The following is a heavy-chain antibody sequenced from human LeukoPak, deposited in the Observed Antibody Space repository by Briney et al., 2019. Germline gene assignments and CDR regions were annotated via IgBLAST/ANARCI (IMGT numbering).Heavy chain of an antibody. CDR2: ISYDGSDK. V-gene: IGHV3-30*18. D-gene: IGHD3-22*01. CDR1: GFTFSTYG. CDR3: AKDDYYDSSGDPNWFDP. Sequence: GGSLRLSCAASGFTFSTYGMHWVRQAPGKGLEWVAVISYDGSDKYYADSVKGRFTISRDNSKNTLYLQMNSLRAEDTAVYFCAKDDYYDSSGDPNWFDPWGQGTLVTVSS. J-gene: IGHJ5*02.